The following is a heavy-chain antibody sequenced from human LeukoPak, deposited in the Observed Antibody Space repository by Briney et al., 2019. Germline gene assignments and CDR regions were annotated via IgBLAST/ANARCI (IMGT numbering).Heavy chain of an antibody. Sequence: GESLKISCKGSGYSFTNYWIGWVRQMPGEGLEWMGIIYPGDSDTRYSPSFQGQVTISADKSISTAYLQWSSLKASDTAIYYCSRRNVRSFWYLDYCGQGTLVTVSS. CDR1: GYSFTNYW. D-gene: IGHD1-1*01. CDR3: SRRNVRSFWYLDY. V-gene: IGHV5-51*01. J-gene: IGHJ4*02. CDR2: IYPGDSDT.